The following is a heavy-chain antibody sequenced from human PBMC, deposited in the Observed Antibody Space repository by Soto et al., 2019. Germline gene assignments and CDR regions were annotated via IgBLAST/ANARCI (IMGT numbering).Heavy chain of an antibody. D-gene: IGHD1-26*01. Sequence: SETLSLTCTVSGGSIRVQSYYWTWIRQTPGKGLEWIGYIYYSGSTNYNPSLKSRVTISVDTSKNQFSLKLSSVTAADTAVYYCARGGATFYYGMDVWGQGTTVTVSS. CDR1: GGSIRVQSYY. CDR3: ARGGATFYYGMDV. J-gene: IGHJ6*02. V-gene: IGHV4-61*01. CDR2: IYYSGST.